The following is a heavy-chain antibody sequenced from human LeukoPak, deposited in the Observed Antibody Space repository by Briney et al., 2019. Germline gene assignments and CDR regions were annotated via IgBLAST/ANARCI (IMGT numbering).Heavy chain of an antibody. CDR1: GVAFSPHW. V-gene: IGHV3-7*01. D-gene: IGHD7-27*01. CDR3: TTGEMDH. Sequence: PGGSLRLSCVGSGVAFSPHWMIWVRQAPGKGLEWVAIINQDGTQKYYVDSVGGRFTISRDNARNSVYLQMTSLGAEDTTVYYCTTGEMDHWGQGTHVTVSS. J-gene: IGHJ4*02. CDR2: INQDGTQK.